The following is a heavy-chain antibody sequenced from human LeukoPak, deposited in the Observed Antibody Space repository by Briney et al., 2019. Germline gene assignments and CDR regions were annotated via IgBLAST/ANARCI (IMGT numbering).Heavy chain of an antibody. CDR1: GGSINNYY. V-gene: IGHV4-4*07. CDR2: IFTSGFT. D-gene: IGHD3-10*01. J-gene: IGHJ4*02. CDR3: AAGPVGHISRAFEF. Sequence: SETLSLTCTVSGGSINNYYWSWIRQPAGKGLELIGRIFTSGFTTYDPSLKSRVSMSFDTSKNQFSLNLNSVTAADTAVYYCAAGPVGHISRAFEFWGQGNVVTVSS.